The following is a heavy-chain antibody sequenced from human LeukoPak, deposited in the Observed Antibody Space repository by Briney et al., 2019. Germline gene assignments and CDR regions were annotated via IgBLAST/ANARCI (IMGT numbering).Heavy chain of an antibody. D-gene: IGHD1-14*01. Sequence: SETLSLTCAVYVGSFSGYYWSWIRQPPGKGLEWIGEINHSGSTNYNPSLKSRVTISVDTPKNQFSLKLSSVTAADTAVYYCARDRGHYRYYFDYWGQGTLVTVSS. CDR3: ARDRGHYRYYFDY. CDR2: INHSGST. V-gene: IGHV4-34*01. J-gene: IGHJ4*02. CDR1: VGSFSGYY.